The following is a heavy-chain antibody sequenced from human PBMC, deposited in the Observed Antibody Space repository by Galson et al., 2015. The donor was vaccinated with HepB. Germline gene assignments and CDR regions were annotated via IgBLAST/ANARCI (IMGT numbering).Heavy chain of an antibody. V-gene: IGHV3-9*01. J-gene: IGHJ1*01. CDR2: ITWNRGSI. D-gene: IGHD4-17*01. Sequence: AIRISGEVAGVFFDDYAMHWVRQGPGKGLEWVSGITWNRGSIGYVDSGVGGFTISRVNAKKSVYLQLNSLRAEDTALYYCVKDMEGDYGYFQHWGQGTLVTVSS. CDR3: VKDMEGDYGYFQH. CDR1: GVFFDDYA.